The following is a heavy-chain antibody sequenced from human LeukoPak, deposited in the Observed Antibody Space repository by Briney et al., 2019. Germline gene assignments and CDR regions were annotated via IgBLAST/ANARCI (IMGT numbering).Heavy chain of an antibody. D-gene: IGHD3-10*01. J-gene: IGHJ4*02. V-gene: IGHV4-30-4*08. CDR3: ARGHYGSGSYYSRGGYFDY. CDR2: IYYSGST. Sequence: SQTLSLTCTVSGGSISSGDYYWSWIRQPPGKGLEWIGYIYYSGSTYYNPSLKSRVTISVDTSKSQFSLKLSSVTAADTAVYYCARGHYGSGSYYSRGGYFDYWGQGTLATVSS. CDR1: GGSISSGDYY.